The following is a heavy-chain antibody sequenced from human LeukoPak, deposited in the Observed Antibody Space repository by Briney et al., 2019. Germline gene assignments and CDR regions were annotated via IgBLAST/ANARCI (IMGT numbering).Heavy chain of an antibody. CDR3: ARDTQEQLAFDY. V-gene: IGHV4-59*01. Sequence: SETLSLTCIVSGGSISSYYWSWIRQPPGKGLEWIGYIYYSGSTNYNPSLKSRVTISVDTSKNQFSLKLSSVTAADTAVYYCARDTQEQLAFDYWGQGTLVTVSS. D-gene: IGHD6-6*01. CDR2: IYYSGST. CDR1: GGSISSYY. J-gene: IGHJ4*02.